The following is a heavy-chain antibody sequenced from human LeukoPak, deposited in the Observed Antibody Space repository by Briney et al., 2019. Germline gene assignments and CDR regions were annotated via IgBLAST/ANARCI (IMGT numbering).Heavy chain of an antibody. CDR2: IYHSGST. D-gene: IGHD4-23*01. J-gene: IGHJ4*02. Sequence: SETLSLTCTVSGYSISSGYYWGWIRQPPGKGLEWIGSIYHSGSTYYNPSLKSRVTISVDTSKNQFSLKLSSVTAADTAVYYCARGGGSGGNFFDYWGQGTLVTVSS. V-gene: IGHV4-38-2*02. CDR1: GYSISSGYY. CDR3: ARGGGSGGNFFDY.